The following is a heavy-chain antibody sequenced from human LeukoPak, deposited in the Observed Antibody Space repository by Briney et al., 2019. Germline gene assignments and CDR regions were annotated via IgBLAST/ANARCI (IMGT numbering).Heavy chain of an antibody. CDR2: IYYSGST. CDR1: GGSIRSYY. V-gene: IGHV4-59*01. D-gene: IGHD4-17*01. J-gene: IGHJ4*02. Sequence: ASETLSLTCTVSGGSIRSYYWSWIRQPPGKGLEWIGYIYYSGSTNYNPSLKSRVSISVDTSKNQFSLKLSSVTAADTAVYYCARTGTTVTMLYPFDHWGQGTLVTVSS. CDR3: ARTGTTVTMLYPFDH.